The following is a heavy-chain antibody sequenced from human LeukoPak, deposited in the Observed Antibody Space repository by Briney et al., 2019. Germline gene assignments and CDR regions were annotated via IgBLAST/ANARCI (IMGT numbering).Heavy chain of an antibody. CDR1: GGSISSYY. CDR2: IYTSGST. D-gene: IGHD3-10*01. J-gene: IGHJ6*02. CDR3: ARHHRYYGSGSYGMDV. V-gene: IGHV4-4*07. Sequence: KASEILSLTCTVSGGSISSYYWSWIRQPAGKGLEWIGRIYTSGSTNYNPSLKSRVTMSVDTSKNQFSLKLSSVTAADTAVYYCARHHRYYGSGSYGMDVWGQGTTVTVSS.